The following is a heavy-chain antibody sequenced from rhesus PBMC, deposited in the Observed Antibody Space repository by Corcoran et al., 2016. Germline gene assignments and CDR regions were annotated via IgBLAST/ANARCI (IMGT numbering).Heavy chain of an antibody. CDR2: IYGSGSST. V-gene: IGHV4-169*02. CDR1: GGSISSSY. D-gene: IGHD2-21*01. CDR3: ASSGDCTGSGCYEYFAF. J-gene: IGHJ1*01. Sequence: QVQLQESGPGLVKPSETLSVTCAVSGGSISSSYWSWIRQAPGKGLEWIGYIYGSGSSTNYTPCPKSRVTLSVDTSNTPPSLKPCSVTAADTAGYYCASSGDCTGSGCYEYFAFWGQGALVTASS.